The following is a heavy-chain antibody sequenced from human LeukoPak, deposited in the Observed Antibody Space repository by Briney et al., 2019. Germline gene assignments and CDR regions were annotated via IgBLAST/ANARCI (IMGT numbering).Heavy chain of an antibody. CDR1: GFTFSSYG. CDR3: AKDADTAMASYFDY. V-gene: IGHV3-30*18. Sequence: GGSLRLSCAASGFTFSSYGMHWVRQAPGKGLEWVAVISYDGSNKYYADSVKGRFTISRDNSKNTLYLQMNSLRAEDTAVYYCAKDADTAMASYFDYWGQGTLVTVSS. J-gene: IGHJ4*02. D-gene: IGHD5-18*01. CDR2: ISYDGSNK.